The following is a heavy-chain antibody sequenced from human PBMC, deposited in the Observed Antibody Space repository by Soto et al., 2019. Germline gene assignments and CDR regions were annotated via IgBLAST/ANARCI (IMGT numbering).Heavy chain of an antibody. D-gene: IGHD2-2*01. CDR2: INPSGGST. V-gene: IGHV1-46*03. CDR1: GYTFTSYN. CDR3: ARDLGCSSTSCTHSYWYFDL. Sequence: QVQLVQSGAEVKKPGASVKVSCKAFGYTFTSYNMHWVRQAPGQGLEWMGIINPSGGSTNYAQKFQGRVTMTRDTSTSTVYMELSSLGSEDTAVYYCARDLGCSSTSCTHSYWYFDLWGRGTLVTVSS. J-gene: IGHJ2*01.